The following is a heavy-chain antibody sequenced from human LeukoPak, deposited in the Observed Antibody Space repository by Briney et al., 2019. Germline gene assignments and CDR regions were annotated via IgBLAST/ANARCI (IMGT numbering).Heavy chain of an antibody. CDR2: INHSGST. CDR3: ARQLMIDYYYYYYYMDV. J-gene: IGHJ6*03. V-gene: IGHV4-34*01. CDR1: GGSFSGYY. D-gene: IGHD3-22*01. Sequence: PSETLSLTCAVYGGSFSGYYWSWIRQPPGKGLEWIGEINHSGSTNYNPSLKSRVTISIDTSKNQFSLKLSSVTAADTAVYYCARQLMIDYYYYYYYMDVWGRGTTVTISS.